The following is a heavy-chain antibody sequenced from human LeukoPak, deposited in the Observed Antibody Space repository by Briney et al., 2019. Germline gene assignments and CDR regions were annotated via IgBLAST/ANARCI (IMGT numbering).Heavy chain of an antibody. V-gene: IGHV3-23*01. CDR1: GFTFSSYA. CDR2: ISGSGGST. D-gene: IGHD2-2*01. Sequence: GGSLRLSCAAYGFTFSSYAMSWVRQAPGEGLEWVSAISGSGGSTDYADSVKGRFTISRDNSKNTLYLQMNSLRAEDTAVYYCAKKGLNLGYCSSTSCPPSEIGYYYGMDVWGQGTTVTVSS. J-gene: IGHJ6*02. CDR3: AKKGLNLGYCSSTSCPPSEIGYYYGMDV.